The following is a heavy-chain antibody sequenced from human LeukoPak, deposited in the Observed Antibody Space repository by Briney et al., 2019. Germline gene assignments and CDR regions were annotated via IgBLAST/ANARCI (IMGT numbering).Heavy chain of an antibody. CDR1: GYTFTSYA. D-gene: IGHD6-13*01. CDR2: INAGNGNT. CDR3: ARLSSSWYIFDY. J-gene: IGHJ4*02. Sequence: ASVKVSCKASGYTFTSYAMHWVRQAPGQRLEWMGWINAGNGNTKYSQKFQGRVTMTTDTSTSTAYMELRSLRSDDTAVYYCARLSSSWYIFDYWGQGTLVTVSS. V-gene: IGHV1-3*01.